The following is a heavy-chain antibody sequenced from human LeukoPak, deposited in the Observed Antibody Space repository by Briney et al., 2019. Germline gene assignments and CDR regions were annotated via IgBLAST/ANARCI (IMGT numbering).Heavy chain of an antibody. CDR1: GGSISSYY. Sequence: PSETLPLTCTVSGGSISSYYWSWIRQPPGKGLEWIGYIYYSGSTNYNPSLKSRVTISVDTSKNQFSLKLSSVTAADTAVYYCARQDSSGYYYPGRVFDYWGQGTLVTVSS. CDR2: IYYSGST. D-gene: IGHD3-22*01. V-gene: IGHV4-59*08. CDR3: ARQDSSGYYYPGRVFDY. J-gene: IGHJ4*02.